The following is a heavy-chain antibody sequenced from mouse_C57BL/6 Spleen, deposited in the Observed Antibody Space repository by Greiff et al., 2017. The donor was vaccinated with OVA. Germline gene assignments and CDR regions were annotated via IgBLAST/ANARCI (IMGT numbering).Heavy chain of an antibody. D-gene: IGHD2-2*01. V-gene: IGHV14-2*01. CDR1: GFTITDYY. J-gene: IGHJ1*03. Sequence: EVQLQQSGAELVKPGASVKLSCTASGFTITDYYMHWVKQRTEQGLEWIGRIDPADGETKYAPKFQGKATIPADTSSNTAYLQLSSLTSEDTAGYYCARNYGSRYWYFDVWGTGTTVTVSS. CDR3: ARNYGSRYWYFDV. CDR2: IDPADGET.